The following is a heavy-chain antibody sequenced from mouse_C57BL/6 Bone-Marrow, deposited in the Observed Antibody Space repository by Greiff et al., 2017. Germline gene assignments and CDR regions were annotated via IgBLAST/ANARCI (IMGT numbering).Heavy chain of an antibody. CDR3: ARGGGYWFAY. Sequence: EVMLVESGGGLVKPGGSLKLSCAASGFTFSSYTMSWVRQTPEKRLEWVATISSGGSYTYYPDSVKGRFTISRDNAKNTLYLQMSSLKSEDTAMYYCARGGGYWFAYWGQGTLVTVSA. J-gene: IGHJ3*01. CDR1: GFTFSSYT. D-gene: IGHD1-1*02. CDR2: ISSGGSYT. V-gene: IGHV5-9-1*01.